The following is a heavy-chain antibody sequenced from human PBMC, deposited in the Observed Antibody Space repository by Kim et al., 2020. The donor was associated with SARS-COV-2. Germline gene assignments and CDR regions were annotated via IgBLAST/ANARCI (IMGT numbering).Heavy chain of an antibody. D-gene: IGHD3-10*01. CDR1: GGSIRSYY. Sequence: SETLSLTCTVSGGSIRSYYWSWIRQPPGKGLEWIGYVYSSGSTEYNPSLKSRVTISADTAKSQFFLKLSSVTAADTAEYFCARVLQPYDSGTYHWFEPWG. CDR2: VYSSGST. V-gene: IGHV4-59*08. J-gene: IGHJ5*02. CDR3: ARVLQPYDSGTYHWFEP.